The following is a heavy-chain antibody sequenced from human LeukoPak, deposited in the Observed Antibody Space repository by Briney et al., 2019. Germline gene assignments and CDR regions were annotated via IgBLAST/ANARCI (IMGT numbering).Heavy chain of an antibody. Sequence: PGESLKISCKGSGFSFSNYWIAWVRQTPGKGLEWMGIIYPGDSDTRYSPSFQGQVTISADKSISTAYLQWSSLKASDTAMYYCARRRRLERRSATYYFDYWGQGTLVTVSS. CDR2: IYPGDSDT. V-gene: IGHV5-51*01. J-gene: IGHJ4*02. CDR3: ARRRRLERRSATYYFDY. D-gene: IGHD1-1*01. CDR1: GFSFSNYW.